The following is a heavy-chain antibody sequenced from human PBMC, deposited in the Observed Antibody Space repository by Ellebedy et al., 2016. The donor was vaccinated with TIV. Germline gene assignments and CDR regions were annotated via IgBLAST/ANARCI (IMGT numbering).Heavy chain of an antibody. CDR3: AQTNWGSGGFYGMDV. D-gene: IGHD7-27*01. V-gene: IGHV3-23*01. Sequence: GGSLRLSCAASGFTFSNYAMTWVRQAPGKGLEWVSAISGNGRNTHYANSLKDRFTVSRDNSRNTLYLQLDSLRGEDTAVYYCAQTNWGSGGFYGMDVWGQGITVTVSS. CDR1: GFTFSNYA. CDR2: ISGNGRNT. J-gene: IGHJ6*02.